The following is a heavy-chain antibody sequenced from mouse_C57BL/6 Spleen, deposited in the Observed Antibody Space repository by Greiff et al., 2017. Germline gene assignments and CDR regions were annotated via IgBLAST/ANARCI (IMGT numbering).Heavy chain of an antibody. CDR1: GFSFNTYA. V-gene: IGHV10-1*01. CDR3: VRDGYYWFAY. J-gene: IGHJ3*01. D-gene: IGHD2-3*01. Sequence: EVQLVESGGGLVQPKGSLKLSCAASGFSFNTYAMNWVRQAPGKGLEWVARIRSKSNNYATYYADSVKDRFTISRDDSESMLYLQMNNLKTEDTAMYYCVRDGYYWFAYWGQGTLVTVSA. CDR2: IRSKSNNYAT.